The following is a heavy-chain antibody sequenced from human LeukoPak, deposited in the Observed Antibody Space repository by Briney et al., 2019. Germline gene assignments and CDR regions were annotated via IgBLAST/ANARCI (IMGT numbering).Heavy chain of an antibody. V-gene: IGHV4-34*01. D-gene: IGHD2-15*01. J-gene: IGHJ6*03. CDR1: GGSFSGYY. Sequence: SETLSLTCAVYGGSFSGYYWSWIRQPPGKGLEWIGEINHSGSTNYNPSLKSRVTISVDTSKNQFSLKLSSVTAADTAVYYCARGRYCSGGSCYSGYYYYYMDVWGKGTTVTVPS. CDR3: ARGRYCSGGSCYSGYYYYYMDV. CDR2: INHSGST.